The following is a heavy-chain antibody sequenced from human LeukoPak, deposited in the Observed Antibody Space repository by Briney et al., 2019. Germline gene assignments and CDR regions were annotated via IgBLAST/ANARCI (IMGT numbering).Heavy chain of an antibody. J-gene: IGHJ4*02. D-gene: IGHD3-9*01. Sequence: GASLRLSCAASGFTFSNYAMSWVRQALGKGLEWGSAVSGGDDRTYYADSVKGWFTMSRDNSKNTMYRQMNRLIAEDTAVYYCAKWWDYYIFPGYSDSDYWGQGTLVTFSS. V-gene: IGHV3-23*01. CDR2: VSGGDDRT. CDR3: AKWWDYYIFPGYSDSDY. CDR1: GFTFSNYA.